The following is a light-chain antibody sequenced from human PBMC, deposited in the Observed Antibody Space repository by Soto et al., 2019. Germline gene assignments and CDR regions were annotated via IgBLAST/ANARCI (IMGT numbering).Light chain of an antibody. CDR2: GAS. V-gene: IGKV3-20*01. CDR1: QSVSSSY. J-gene: IGKJ1*01. CDR3: QQYVPSPPSRT. Sequence: ETVLTQSPGTLSLSPGEGATLSCRASQSVSSSYLAWYQQKPGQTPRLLIYGASNRATGIPDRFSGSGSGTDFTLTISRLEPEDFAVYYCQQYVPSPPSRTFGQGTKVEIK.